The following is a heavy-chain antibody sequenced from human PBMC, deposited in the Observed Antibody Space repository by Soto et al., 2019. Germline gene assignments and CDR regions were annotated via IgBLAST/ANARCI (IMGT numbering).Heavy chain of an antibody. V-gene: IGHV3-30*18. D-gene: IGHD2-2*01. CDR1: GFTFSSYG. J-gene: IGHJ6*02. Sequence: QVQLVESGGGVVQPGRSLRLSCAASGFTFSSYGMHWVRQAPGKGLEWVAVISYDGSNKYYADSVKGRFTISRDNSKNTLYLQMNSLRAEDTAVYYCAKDSIVVVPAAMAPHYYYYGMDVWGQGTTVTVSS. CDR3: AKDSIVVVPAAMAPHYYYYGMDV. CDR2: ISYDGSNK.